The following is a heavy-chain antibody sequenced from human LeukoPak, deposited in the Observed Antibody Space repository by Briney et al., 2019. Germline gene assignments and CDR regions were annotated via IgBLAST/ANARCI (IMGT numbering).Heavy chain of an antibody. D-gene: IGHD6-13*01. Sequence: TSETLSLTCTVSGGSISSYYWNWIRQPPGKGLEWIGYIYYSRTTNYNPSLKSRVTISVDTSKNQFSLKLSSVTAADTAVYYCARGVYIAAAQYGYWGQGTLVTVSS. CDR3: ARGVYIAAAQYGY. V-gene: IGHV4-59*01. CDR1: GGSISSYY. CDR2: IYYSRTT. J-gene: IGHJ4*02.